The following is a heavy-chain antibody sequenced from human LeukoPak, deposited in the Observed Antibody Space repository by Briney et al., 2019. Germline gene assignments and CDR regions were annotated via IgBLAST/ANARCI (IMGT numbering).Heavy chain of an antibody. D-gene: IGHD5-12*01. V-gene: IGHV3-7*01. Sequence: GGSLRLSCAASGFTFSSYWMSWVRQAPGKGLECVANIKHDGSEKYYVASVKGRFTISKDNAKNSVFLQMNDLRGEDTAVYYCVKGRGGYVKYKTFDYWGQGTLVTVSS. J-gene: IGHJ4*02. CDR2: IKHDGSEK. CDR1: GFTFSSYW. CDR3: VKGRGGYVKYKTFDY.